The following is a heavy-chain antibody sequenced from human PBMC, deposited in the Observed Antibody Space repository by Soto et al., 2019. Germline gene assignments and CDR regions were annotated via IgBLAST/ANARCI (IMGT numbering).Heavy chain of an antibody. CDR1: GGSISSSSYY. Sequence: SETLSLTCTVSGGSISSSSYYWGWIRQPPGKGLEWIGSIYYSGSTYYNPSLKSRVTISVDTSKNQFSLKLSSVTAADTAVYYCARPRSGGSGDYYYMDVWGKGTTVTVSS. V-gene: IGHV4-39*01. D-gene: IGHD3-10*01. CDR2: IYYSGST. CDR3: ARPRSGGSGDYYYMDV. J-gene: IGHJ6*03.